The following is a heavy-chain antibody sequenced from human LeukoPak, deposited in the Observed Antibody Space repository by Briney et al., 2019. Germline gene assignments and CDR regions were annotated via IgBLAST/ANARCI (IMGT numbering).Heavy chain of an antibody. J-gene: IGHJ6*03. CDR2: INHSGST. Sequence: SETLSLTCAVYGGSFSGYYWSWIRQPPGKGLEWIGEINHSGSTNYNPSLKSRVTISVDTSKNQFSLKLSSVTAADTAVYYCARLGIAVAGLRSYYYYMDVWGKGTTVTVSS. V-gene: IGHV4-34*01. CDR1: GGSFSGYY. CDR3: ARLGIAVAGLRSYYYYMDV. D-gene: IGHD6-19*01.